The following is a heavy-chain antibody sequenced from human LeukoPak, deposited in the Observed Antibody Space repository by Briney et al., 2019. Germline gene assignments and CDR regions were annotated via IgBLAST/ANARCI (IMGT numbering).Heavy chain of an antibody. D-gene: IGHD1-7*01. J-gene: IGHJ3*02. CDR3: AKAANFAFDI. CDR2: ISGSGGST. Sequence: GGSLRLSCAASGFTVSSNYMSWVRQAPGKGLEWVSAISGSGGSTYYADSVKGRFTISRDNSKNTLYLQMNSLRAEDTAVYYCAKAANFAFDIWGQGTMVTVSS. CDR1: GFTVSSNY. V-gene: IGHV3-23*01.